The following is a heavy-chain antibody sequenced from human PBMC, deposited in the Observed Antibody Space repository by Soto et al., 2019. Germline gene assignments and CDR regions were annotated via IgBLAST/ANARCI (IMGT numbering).Heavy chain of an antibody. D-gene: IGHD6-6*01. CDR1: GYTFTGYY. J-gene: IGHJ3*02. V-gene: IGHV1-2*04. Sequence: QVQLVQSGAEVKKPGASVKVSCKASGYTFTGYYMHWVRQAPGQGLEWMGWINPNSGGTNYAQKFQGWVTMTRDTSNSTAYMELSRLRSDDTAVYYCARDTIPLNIAARPGAFDIWGQGTMVTVSS. CDR2: INPNSGGT. CDR3: ARDTIPLNIAARPGAFDI.